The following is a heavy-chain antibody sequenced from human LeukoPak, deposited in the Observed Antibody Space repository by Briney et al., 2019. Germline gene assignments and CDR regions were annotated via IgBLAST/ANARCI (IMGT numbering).Heavy chain of an antibody. CDR1: GGSISRYY. V-gene: IGHV4-4*07. CDR3: ASSESWNGDYYFDS. D-gene: IGHD1-1*01. Sequence: WETLSLTCTVSGGSISRYYGSWIRQPAGKGLEWIGRIYTSGSTNYNPSLKSRVTMSVDTSKNQFSLKLRSVTAADTAVYYCASSESWNGDYYFDSWGQGTLVTVSS. CDR2: IYTSGST. J-gene: IGHJ4*02.